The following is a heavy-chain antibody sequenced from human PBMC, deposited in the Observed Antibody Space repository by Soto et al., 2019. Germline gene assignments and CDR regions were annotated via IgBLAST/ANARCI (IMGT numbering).Heavy chain of an antibody. CDR2: ISYDGSNK. D-gene: IGHD6-19*01. CDR3: ARDLSSGLTSYYYGMDV. CDR1: GFTFSSYA. V-gene: IGHV3-30-3*01. J-gene: IGHJ6*02. Sequence: GGSLRLSCAASGFTFSSYAMHWVRQAPGKGLEWVAVISYDGSNKYYADSVKGRFTISRDNSKNTLYLQMNSLRAEDTAVYYCARDLSSGLTSYYYGMDVWGQGTTVTVSS.